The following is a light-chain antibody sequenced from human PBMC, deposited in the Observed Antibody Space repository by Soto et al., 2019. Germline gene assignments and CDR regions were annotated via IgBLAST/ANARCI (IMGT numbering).Light chain of an antibody. Sequence: DIQMTQSPSSLSASVGDSVTLTCRASQSISNYLNWYQQKPGKAPKLLIYAASSLQSGVPSRFSGSGSGTDLNLTISSLHPEDFATYYCQLSDSAPPAYTFGQGNKLEIK. V-gene: IGKV1-39*01. J-gene: IGKJ2*01. CDR2: AAS. CDR3: QLSDSAPPAYT. CDR1: QSISNY.